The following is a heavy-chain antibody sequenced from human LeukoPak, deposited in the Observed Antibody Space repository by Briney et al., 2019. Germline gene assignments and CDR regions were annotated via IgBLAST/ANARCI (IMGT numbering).Heavy chain of an antibody. CDR2: VFYNGST. J-gene: IGHJ4*02. CDR3: AREDPRAFYDILTGYYRGYFDY. CDR1: GGSISNYF. V-gene: IGHV4-59*01. D-gene: IGHD3-9*01. Sequence: SETLSLTCTVAGGSISNYFWSWIRQPPGKGLEWVGHVFYNGSTNYNPSLKSRVTISVDTSKNQFSLKLSSVTAADTAVYYCAREDPRAFYDILTGYYRGYFDYWGQGTLVTVSS.